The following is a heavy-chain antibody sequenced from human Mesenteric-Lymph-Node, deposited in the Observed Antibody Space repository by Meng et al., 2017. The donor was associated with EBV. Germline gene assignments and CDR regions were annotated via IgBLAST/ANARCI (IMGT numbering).Heavy chain of an antibody. CDR3: ARRREYSSGWPIDY. J-gene: IGHJ4*02. Sequence: VERQGPGPVRWKPSGALSPTCPVLGDSLTSTNWWSWVRQPPGKGLEWIGEIFHSGITNYNPSLKSRITLSVDKSKNLFSLNLSSVTAADTAVYFCARRREYSSGWPIDYWGQGTLVTVSS. CDR1: GDSLTSTNW. D-gene: IGHD6-19*01. CDR2: IFHSGIT. V-gene: IGHV4-4*02.